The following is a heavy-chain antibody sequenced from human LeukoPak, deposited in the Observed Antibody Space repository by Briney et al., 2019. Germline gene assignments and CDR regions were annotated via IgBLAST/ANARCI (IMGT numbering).Heavy chain of an antibody. CDR1: GGSFSGYY. Sequence: ETLSLTCAVYGGSFSGYYWSWIRQPPGKGLEWIGEINHSGSTNYNPSLKSRVTISVDTSKNQFSLKLSSVTAADTAVYYCARALTYYYGSGSYPGLSWFDPWGQGTLVTVSS. D-gene: IGHD3-10*01. J-gene: IGHJ5*02. V-gene: IGHV4-34*01. CDR3: ARALTYYYGSGSYPGLSWFDP. CDR2: INHSGST.